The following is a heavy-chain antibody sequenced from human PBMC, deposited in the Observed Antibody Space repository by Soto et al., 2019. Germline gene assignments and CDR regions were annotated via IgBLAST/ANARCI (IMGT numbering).Heavy chain of an antibody. CDR2: IRNKIAGGTA. J-gene: IGHJ4*02. CDR3: TTVGRD. CDR1: GFSFSDAW. Sequence: DVQLVESGGGLVKPGESLRLSCVASGFSFSDAWMSWVRQAPGKGLEWIGRIRNKIAGGTADYVAPVKGRFTISRDDSKNTVYLQMNSLKTEDTAVYYCTTVGRDWGQGTLVTVSS. V-gene: IGHV3-15*01.